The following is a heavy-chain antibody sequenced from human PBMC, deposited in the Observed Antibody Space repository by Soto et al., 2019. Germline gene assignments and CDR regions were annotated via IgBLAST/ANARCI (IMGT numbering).Heavy chain of an antibody. Sequence: EVQLLESGGGLVQPGGSLRLSCAASGFTFSSYDISWVRQAPGKGLEWVAAISGSGGFTYYADSVKGRFNISRDNAKNTVYLQMNSLRAEDTAVYYCAKEGVVAATLNWFDPWGQGTLVTVSS. CDR2: ISGSGGFT. CDR1: GFTFSSYD. V-gene: IGHV3-23*01. D-gene: IGHD2-15*01. CDR3: AKEGVVAATLNWFDP. J-gene: IGHJ5*02.